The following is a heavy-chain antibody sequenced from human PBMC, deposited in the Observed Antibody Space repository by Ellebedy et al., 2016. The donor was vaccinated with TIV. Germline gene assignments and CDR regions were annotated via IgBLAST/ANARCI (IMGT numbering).Heavy chain of an antibody. CDR1: GFTFSSYS. J-gene: IGHJ3*02. CDR3: ARLSSAIDAFDI. CDR2: IYYSGST. D-gene: IGHD6-19*01. V-gene: IGHV4-39*01. Sequence: GSLRLSXAASGFTFSSYSMNWIRQPPGKGLEWIGSIYYSGSTYYNPSLKSRVTISVDTSKNQFSLKLSSVTAADTAVYYCARLSSAIDAFDIWGQGTMVTVSS.